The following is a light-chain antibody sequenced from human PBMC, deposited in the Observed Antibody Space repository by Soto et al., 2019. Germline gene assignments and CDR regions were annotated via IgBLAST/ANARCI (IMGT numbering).Light chain of an antibody. V-gene: IGKV1-9*01. CDR1: QGISSY. J-gene: IGKJ2*01. Sequence: IQLTQSPSSLSASVGDRVTITCRASQGISSYLAWYQQKPGKAPKLLIYAASTLQSGVPSRFSGSGSGTDFTFTISSLQPEDFATYYCQQLIPMYTFGQGTKLEIK. CDR2: AAS. CDR3: QQLIPMYT.